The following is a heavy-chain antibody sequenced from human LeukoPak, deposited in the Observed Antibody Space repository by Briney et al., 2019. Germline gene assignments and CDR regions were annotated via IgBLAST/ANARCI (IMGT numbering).Heavy chain of an antibody. Sequence: GASVKVSCKASGYTFTGYYMHWVRQAPGQGLEWMGWINPNSGGTNYAQKFQGRVTMTRDTSISTAYMELSRLRSDDTAVYYCARDSTMVRGVPEDYWGQGTLVTVSS. CDR1: GYTFTGYY. D-gene: IGHD3-10*01. V-gene: IGHV1-2*02. CDR2: INPNSGGT. J-gene: IGHJ4*02. CDR3: ARDSTMVRGVPEDY.